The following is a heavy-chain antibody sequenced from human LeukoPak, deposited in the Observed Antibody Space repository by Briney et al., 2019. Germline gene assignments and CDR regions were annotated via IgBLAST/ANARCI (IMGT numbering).Heavy chain of an antibody. Sequence: SETLSLTCTVSGGSISSYDWNWIRQPAGKGLEWLGRIYTSGSTNYNPSLKSRVTMSVDTSKSQFSLKVSSVTAADTAVYFCARGHARMYYDIVTGADSYYYYFMDVWGKGTTVTVSS. CDR3: ARGHARMYYDIVTGADSYYYYFMDV. D-gene: IGHD3-9*01. J-gene: IGHJ6*03. CDR2: IYTSGST. V-gene: IGHV4-4*07. CDR1: GGSISSYD.